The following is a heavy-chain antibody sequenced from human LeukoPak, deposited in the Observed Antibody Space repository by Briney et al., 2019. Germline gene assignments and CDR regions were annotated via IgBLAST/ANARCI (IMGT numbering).Heavy chain of an antibody. J-gene: IGHJ6*03. V-gene: IGHV3-21*01. D-gene: IGHD3-10*01. CDR2: ISSSSSYI. CDR1: GFTFSSYS. Sequence: GGSLRLSCAASGFTFSSYSMNWVRQAPGKGLEWVSSISSSSSYIYYADSVKGRFTISRDNAKNSLYLQMNSLRAEDTAVYYCAREGGGDPHYYYMDVWGKGTTVTVSS. CDR3: AREGGGDPHYYYMDV.